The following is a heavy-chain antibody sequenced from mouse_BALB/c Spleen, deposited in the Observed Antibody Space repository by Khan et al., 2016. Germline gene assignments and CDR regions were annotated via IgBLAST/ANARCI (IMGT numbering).Heavy chain of an antibody. Sequence: QVQLQQSGAELAKPGASVKMSCKASGYTFTTYWMHWVKQRPGQGLEWIGYINPSTGYTEYNQKFKDKATLTADKSSSEAYIQLSSLTSDDSADDYCARDLDYWGQGTSVTVSS. CDR1: GYTFTTYW. CDR2: INPSTGYT. CDR3: ARDLDY. J-gene: IGHJ4*01. V-gene: IGHV1-7*01.